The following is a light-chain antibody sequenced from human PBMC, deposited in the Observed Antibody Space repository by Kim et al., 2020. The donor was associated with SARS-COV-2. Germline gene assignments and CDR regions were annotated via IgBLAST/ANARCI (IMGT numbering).Light chain of an antibody. Sequence: DIQVTQSPSSLSAFVGDRVTITCRASQSINNYLNWYQQKSGKAPKLLIYAASTLQRGVPSRFSGTGSGTDFTLTISSLQPEDFATDYCQQSYSTPRVTFGQGTRLEIK. CDR2: AAS. CDR3: QQSYSTPRVT. J-gene: IGKJ5*01. V-gene: IGKV1-39*01. CDR1: QSINNY.